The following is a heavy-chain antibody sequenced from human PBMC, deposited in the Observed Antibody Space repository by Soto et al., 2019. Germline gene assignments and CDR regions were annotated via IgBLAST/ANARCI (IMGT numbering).Heavy chain of an antibody. Sequence: PSETLSLTCTVSGGSISSGGYYWSWIRQHPGKGLEWIGYIYYSGSTYYNPSLKSRVTISVDTSKKQFSLKLSSVTAADTAVYYFAREGLGYSSSWYAIGSGWFDPWGQGTLVTVSS. CDR3: AREGLGYSSSWYAIGSGWFDP. D-gene: IGHD6-13*01. V-gene: IGHV4-31*03. CDR1: GGSISSGGYY. CDR2: IYYSGST. J-gene: IGHJ5*02.